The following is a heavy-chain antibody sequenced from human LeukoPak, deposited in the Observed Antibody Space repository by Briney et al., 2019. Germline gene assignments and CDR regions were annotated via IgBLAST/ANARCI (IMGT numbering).Heavy chain of an antibody. CDR2: IIPIFGTA. D-gene: IGHD6-6*01. J-gene: IGHJ6*03. Sequence: ASVKVSCKASEGTFSSYAISWVRQAPGQGLEWMGGIIPIFGTANYAQKFQGRVTITADESTSTAYMELSSLRSEDTAVYYCARDPPGIAARPYYYYYMDVWGKGTTVTVSS. CDR3: ARDPPGIAARPYYYYYMDV. V-gene: IGHV1-69*13. CDR1: EGTFSSYA.